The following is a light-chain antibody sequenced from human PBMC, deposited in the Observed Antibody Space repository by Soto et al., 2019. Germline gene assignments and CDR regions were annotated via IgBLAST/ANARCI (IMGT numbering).Light chain of an antibody. CDR1: RSVISNF. CDR3: QQTFHSPRT. CDR2: DSS. J-gene: IGKJ2*01. V-gene: IGKV3-20*01. Sequence: EIVLTQSPDTLSLSPGETASLSCWASRSVISNFLACYQQRRGQPPRLLIYDSSKRATGIPARFTGSGSGTAFTLTISRVEPGDSAVYYCQQTFHSPRTFGQGTSLEIK.